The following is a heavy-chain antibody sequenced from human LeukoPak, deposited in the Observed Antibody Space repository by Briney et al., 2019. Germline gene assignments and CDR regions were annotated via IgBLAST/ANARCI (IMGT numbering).Heavy chain of an antibody. Sequence: SQTLSLTCTVSGGSISSGTYYWNWIRQPAGKGLEWIGRIYTSGSTNYNPSLKSRVTISVDTSKNQFSLKLNSVTAADTAVYYCAREGLNMVRGVIPKEAWGWFDPWGQGTLVTVSS. CDR1: GGSISSGTYY. V-gene: IGHV4-61*02. CDR2: IYTSGST. D-gene: IGHD3-10*01. J-gene: IGHJ5*02. CDR3: AREGLNMVRGVIPKEAWGWFDP.